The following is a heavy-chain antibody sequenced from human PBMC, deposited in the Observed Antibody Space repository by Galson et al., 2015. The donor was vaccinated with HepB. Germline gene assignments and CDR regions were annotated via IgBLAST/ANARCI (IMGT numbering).Heavy chain of an antibody. CDR2: VSGGGGSI. Sequence: SLRLSCAASGFTFSSYAMSWVRQAPGEGLEWVSTVSGGGGSIYYADSVRGRFTISRDTPKNTLYLQMNSLTADDTAVYYCAKTRDWYFEIWGRGTLVTVSS. CDR1: GFTFSSYA. CDR3: AKTRDWYFEI. J-gene: IGHJ2*01. V-gene: IGHV3-23*01.